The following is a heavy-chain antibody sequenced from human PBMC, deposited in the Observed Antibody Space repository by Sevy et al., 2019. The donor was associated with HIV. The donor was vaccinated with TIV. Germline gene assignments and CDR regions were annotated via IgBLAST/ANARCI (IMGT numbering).Heavy chain of an antibody. CDR1: GFTFSSYV. Sequence: GGSLRLSCTASGFTFSSYVMNWVRQAPGKGLEWVSKISSSGSSIYYADSVKGRFTISRDNAKNSLNLQMNSLRAEETAVYYCTRNGGAFDNGFDPWGQGTLVTVSS. D-gene: IGHD2-8*01. J-gene: IGHJ5*02. V-gene: IGHV3-48*03. CDR3: TRNGGAFDNGFDP. CDR2: ISSSGSSI.